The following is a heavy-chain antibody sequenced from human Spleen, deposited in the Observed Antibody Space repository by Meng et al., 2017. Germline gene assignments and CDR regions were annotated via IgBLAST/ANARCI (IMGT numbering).Heavy chain of an antibody. CDR2: ISGSGGST. D-gene: IGHD3-22*01. CDR1: GFTFSSYA. V-gene: IGHV3-23*01. CDR3: AKVRVTMIVVDPIDY. J-gene: IGHJ4*02. Sequence: GESLKISCASPGFTFSSYAMSWVRHAPGKGLEWVSAISGSGGSTHYAHSVKGRFTISRDNSKNTLYLQMNSLRAEDTAVYYCAKVRVTMIVVDPIDYWGQGTLVTVSS.